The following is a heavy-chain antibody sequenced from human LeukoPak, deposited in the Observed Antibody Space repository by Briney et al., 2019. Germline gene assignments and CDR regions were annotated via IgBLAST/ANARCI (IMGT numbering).Heavy chain of an antibody. CDR2: IYSSGST. CDR1: GGSFSGYY. D-gene: IGHD6-13*01. CDR3: ARSGGSWPYGMDV. V-gene: IGHV4-59*01. J-gene: IGHJ6*02. Sequence: SETLSLTCAVYGGSFSGYYWSWIRQPPGKGLRWIGYIYSSGSTNYNPSLKSRVTISVDTSKNQFSLKLSSVTAADTAVYYCARSGGSWPYGMDVWGQGTTVTVSS.